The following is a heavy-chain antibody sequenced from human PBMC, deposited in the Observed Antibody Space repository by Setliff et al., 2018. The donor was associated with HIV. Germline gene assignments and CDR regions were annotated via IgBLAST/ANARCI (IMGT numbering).Heavy chain of an antibody. CDR2: ISTYSDET. V-gene: IGHV1-18*01. J-gene: IGHJ6*02. CDR3: ARLGSGWSDSYYYAMDV. D-gene: IGHD6-19*01. CDR1: GYTFTTYV. Sequence: GASVKVSCKASGYTFTTYVVHWVRQAPGQRLEWMGWISTYSDETSSSQNLQGRLTMTTDTSTSTAYMELRSLRSDDTAVYYCARLGSGWSDSYYYAMDVWGQGTTVTVSS.